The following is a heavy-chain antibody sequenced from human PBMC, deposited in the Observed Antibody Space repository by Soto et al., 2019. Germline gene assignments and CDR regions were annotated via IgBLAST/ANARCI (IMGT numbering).Heavy chain of an antibody. CDR1: GGTFSSYT. Sequence: QVQLVQSGAEVKKPGSSVKVSCKASGGTFSSYTISWVRQAPGQGLEWMGRIIPILGIANYAQKFQGRVTITADKSTSTAYMELSSLRSEDTAVYYCARGPDEMQNCSGGSCYSGGAFDIWGQGTMVTVSS. CDR2: IIPILGIA. CDR3: ARGPDEMQNCSGGSCYSGGAFDI. D-gene: IGHD2-15*01. J-gene: IGHJ3*02. V-gene: IGHV1-69*02.